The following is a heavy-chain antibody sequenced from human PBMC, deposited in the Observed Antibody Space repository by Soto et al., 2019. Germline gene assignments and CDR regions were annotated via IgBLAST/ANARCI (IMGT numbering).Heavy chain of an antibody. J-gene: IGHJ6*02. CDR1: GYSFTSYW. V-gene: IGHV5-51*01. D-gene: IGHD3-3*01. CDR2: IYPGDSDT. Sequence: GESLKISCKGSGYSFTSYWIGWVRQMPGKGLEWMGIIYPGDSDTRYSPSFQGQVTISADKSISTAYLQWSSLKASDTAMYYCASRSIYDFWSGYSNYYGMDVWGQGTTVTVSS. CDR3: ASRSIYDFWSGYSNYYGMDV.